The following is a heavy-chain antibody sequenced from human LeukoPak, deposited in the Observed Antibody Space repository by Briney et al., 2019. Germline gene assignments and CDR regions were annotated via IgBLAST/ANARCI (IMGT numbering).Heavy chain of an antibody. CDR3: AAETYSDDCCWFDP. J-gene: IGHJ5*02. CDR1: GFTFRGYA. Sequence: PGGSLRLSCGASGFTFRGYAMSWVRQAPGKGLEWVSGISESSRFIHHADSVKGRFTISRDDSTNTLHLQMNSLKAEDTAVYYCAAETYSDDCCWFDPWGQGTPVTVSS. V-gene: IGHV3-23*01. D-gene: IGHD4-17*01. CDR2: ISESSRFI.